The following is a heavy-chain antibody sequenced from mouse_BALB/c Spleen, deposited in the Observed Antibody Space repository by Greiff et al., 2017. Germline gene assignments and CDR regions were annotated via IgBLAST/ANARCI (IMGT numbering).Heavy chain of an antibody. Sequence: VQLQQSGAELAKPGASVKMSCKASGYTFTSYWMHWVNQRPGQGLEWIGYINPSTGYTEYNQKFKDKATLTADKSSSTAYMQLSSLTSEDSAVYYCARWRTARALYAMDYWGQGTSVTVSS. CDR3: ARWRTARALYAMDY. CDR1: GYTFTSYW. CDR2: INPSTGYT. J-gene: IGHJ4*01. V-gene: IGHV1-7*01. D-gene: IGHD3-2*01.